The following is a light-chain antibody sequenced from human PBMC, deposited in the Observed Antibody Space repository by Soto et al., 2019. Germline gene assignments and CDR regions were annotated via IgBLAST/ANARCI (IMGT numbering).Light chain of an antibody. J-gene: IGKJ1*01. Sequence: DIQMTQSPSSLSASVGDRVTITCQASQGISRYLAWYQQKPGKVPKLLIYAASTLQSGVPSRFSGSGSGTDFTLTISSLQPEDVATSYCQKYYSAPQTFGQGTKVDIK. CDR2: AAS. V-gene: IGKV1-27*01. CDR1: QGISRY. CDR3: QKYYSAPQT.